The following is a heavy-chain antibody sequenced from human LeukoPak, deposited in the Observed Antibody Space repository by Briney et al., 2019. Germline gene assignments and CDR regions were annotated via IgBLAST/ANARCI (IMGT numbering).Heavy chain of an antibody. CDR1: GYTFTSYD. D-gene: IGHD2-21*02. CDR3: ATSRGYCGGDCYSAY. Sequence: ASVKVSCTASGYTFTSYDINGVRQAPGLGLEWMGWMNPNSGNTGYAQKFQGRVTMTRNTSISTAYMELSSLRSEDTAVYYCATSRGYCGGDCYSAYWGQGTLVTVSS. J-gene: IGHJ4*02. V-gene: IGHV1-8*01. CDR2: MNPNSGNT.